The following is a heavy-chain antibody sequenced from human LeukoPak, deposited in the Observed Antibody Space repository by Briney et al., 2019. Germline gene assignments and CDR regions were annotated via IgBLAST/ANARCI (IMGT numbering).Heavy chain of an antibody. V-gene: IGHV1-8*01. CDR1: GYTFTSYD. CDR3: ARVGWQQLSTYMDV. CDR2: MNPNSGNT. J-gene: IGHJ6*03. D-gene: IGHD6-13*01. Sequence: GASVKVSCKASGYTFTSYDINWVRHATGLGLELMGWMNPNSGNTGYAQNFQSRVTMTSNTSIGTAYMELSSLRSEDTAVYYCARVGWQQLSTYMDVWGKGTTVTVSS.